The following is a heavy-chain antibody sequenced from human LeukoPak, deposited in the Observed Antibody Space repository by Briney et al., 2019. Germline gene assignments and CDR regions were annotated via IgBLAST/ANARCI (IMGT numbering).Heavy chain of an antibody. V-gene: IGHV1-2*02. D-gene: IGHD2-2*01. Sequence: ASVKVSCKASGYTFTGYYMHWVRQAPGQGLEWMGWINPNSGGTNYAQKFQGRVTMTRDTSISTAYMELSSLRSEDTAVYYCARDLLGSSTSYPMDVWGKGTTVTISS. J-gene: IGHJ6*03. CDR2: INPNSGGT. CDR1: GYTFTGYY. CDR3: ARDLLGSSTSYPMDV.